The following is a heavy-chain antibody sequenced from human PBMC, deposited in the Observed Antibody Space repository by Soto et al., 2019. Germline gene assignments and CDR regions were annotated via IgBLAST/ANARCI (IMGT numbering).Heavy chain of an antibody. CDR2: MDPKTGNT. Sequence: ASVKVSCKASGYSFTSYDINWVRQATGQGLEWMGWMDPKTGNTDYGQKFQGRGTMTRNTSISTAYMELSSLPSEDTAVYYSPRGRGCRDYWGQGTLVTVSS. CDR1: GYSFTSYD. CDR3: PRGRGCRDY. J-gene: IGHJ4*02. D-gene: IGHD2-15*01. V-gene: IGHV1-8*01.